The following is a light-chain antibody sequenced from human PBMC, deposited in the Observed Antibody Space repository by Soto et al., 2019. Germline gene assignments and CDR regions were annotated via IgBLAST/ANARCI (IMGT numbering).Light chain of an antibody. Sequence: EVVMTQSPATLSVSPGESATLSCRASQSISSNKLAWYQQKPGQAPRLLLFGVSNRATGIPARFSGSGSGTDFSLTISSLQSEDFAVYACQQYDYLPRTLGQGTKVDIK. CDR3: QQYDYLPRT. CDR2: GVS. V-gene: IGKV3-15*01. CDR1: QSISSN. J-gene: IGKJ1*01.